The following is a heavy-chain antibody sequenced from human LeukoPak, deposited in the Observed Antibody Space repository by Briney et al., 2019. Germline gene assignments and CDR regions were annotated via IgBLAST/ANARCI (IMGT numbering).Heavy chain of an antibody. CDR1: GYTFTCYY. V-gene: IGHV1-2*02. CDR3: ARGVEFPDFDY. Sequence: ASVKVSCKASGYTFTCYYMHWVRQAPGQGLEWMGWINPNSGGTNHAQKFQGRVTMTRDTSISTAYMELSRLRSDDTAVYYCARGVEFPDFDYWGQGTLVTVSS. D-gene: IGHD3-10*01. J-gene: IGHJ4*02. CDR2: INPNSGGT.